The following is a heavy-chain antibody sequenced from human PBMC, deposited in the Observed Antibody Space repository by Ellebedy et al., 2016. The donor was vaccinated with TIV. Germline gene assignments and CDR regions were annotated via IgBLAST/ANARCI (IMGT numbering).Heavy chain of an antibody. CDR1: GFKFDDYA. CDR2: ISWNTGTI. CDR3: ANEGFEVNSFDY. J-gene: IGHJ4*02. V-gene: IGHV3-9*01. Sequence: GGSLRLSXAASGFKFDDYAMHWVRQAPGKGLEWVSGISWNTGTIAYADSVKGRFTISRDNANNSLYLQMNSLRTEDTAFYYCANEGFEVNSFDYWGQGTRVTVSS. D-gene: IGHD3-9*01.